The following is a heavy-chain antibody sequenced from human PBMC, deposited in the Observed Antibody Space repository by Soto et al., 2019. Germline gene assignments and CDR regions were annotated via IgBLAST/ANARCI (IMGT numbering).Heavy chain of an antibody. Sequence: QVQLVQSGAEVKKPGASVKVSCKASGYTFTGYYMHWVRQAPGQGLEWMGWINPNSGGTIYAQKFQGWVTMTRATSISTAYMELSRLRSDDTAVYYCARGVAVPLNGGMDVWGQGTTVTVSS. D-gene: IGHD2-15*01. J-gene: IGHJ6*02. CDR1: GYTFTGYY. CDR2: INPNSGGT. CDR3: ARGVAVPLNGGMDV. V-gene: IGHV1-2*04.